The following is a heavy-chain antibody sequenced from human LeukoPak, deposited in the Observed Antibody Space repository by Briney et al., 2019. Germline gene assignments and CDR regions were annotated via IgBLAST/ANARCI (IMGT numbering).Heavy chain of an antibody. CDR2: IYHSGST. CDR3: ARHGIQLWYLFDY. CDR1: GYSISSGYY. D-gene: IGHD5-18*01. Sequence: SETLSLTCAVSGYSISSGYYWGWIRQPPGKGLEWIGSIYHSGSTYYNPSLKSRVTISVDTSKNQFSLKLSSVTAADTAVYYCARHGIQLWYLFDYWGQGALVTVSS. J-gene: IGHJ4*02. V-gene: IGHV4-38-2*01.